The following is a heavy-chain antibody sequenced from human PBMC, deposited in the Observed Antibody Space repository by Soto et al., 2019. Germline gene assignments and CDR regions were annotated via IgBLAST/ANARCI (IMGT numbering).Heavy chain of an antibody. CDR2: IWYDGSNK. D-gene: IGHD6-6*01. Sequence: GGSLRLSCAASGFTFSSYGMHWVRQAPGKGLEWVAVIWYDGSNKYYADSVKGRFTISRDNSKNTLYLQMNSLRAEDTAVYYCAKDLYSSSSSGGYYYGMDVWGQGTTVTVSS. CDR1: GFTFSSYG. CDR3: AKDLYSSSSSGGYYYGMDV. V-gene: IGHV3-30*02. J-gene: IGHJ6*02.